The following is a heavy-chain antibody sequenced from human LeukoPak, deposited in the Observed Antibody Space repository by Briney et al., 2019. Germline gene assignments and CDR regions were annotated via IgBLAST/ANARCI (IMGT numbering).Heavy chain of an antibody. CDR1: GGTFSSYA. CDR3: ARGVAVAGDAFDI. J-gene: IGHJ3*02. Sequence: GASVKVSCKASGGTFSSYAISWVRQAPGQGLEWMGGIIPIFGTAHYAQKFQGRVTITTDESTSTAYMELSSLRSEDTAVYYCARGVAVAGDAFDIWGQGTMVTVSS. CDR2: IIPIFGTA. V-gene: IGHV1-69*05. D-gene: IGHD6-19*01.